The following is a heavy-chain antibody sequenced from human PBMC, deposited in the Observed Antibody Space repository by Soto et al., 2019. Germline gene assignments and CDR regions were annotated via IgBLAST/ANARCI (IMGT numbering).Heavy chain of an antibody. CDR1: GYTFNRNA. J-gene: IGHJ4*02. CDR3: ARSANDYSTFDY. Sequence: QVQLVQSGAEVKKPGASVKVSCKASGYTFNRNAIHWVRQAPGQRLEWLGRIKAGNGDTKYSQKLQDRVTITRDTSASAAYMELSTLGSEDTSVYYCARSANDYSTFDYWGQGTLVTVSS. V-gene: IGHV1-3*01. CDR2: IKAGNGDT. D-gene: IGHD3-16*01.